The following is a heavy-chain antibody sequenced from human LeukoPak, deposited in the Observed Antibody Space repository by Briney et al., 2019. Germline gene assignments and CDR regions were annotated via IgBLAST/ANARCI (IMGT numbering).Heavy chain of an antibody. D-gene: IGHD3-3*01. V-gene: IGHV4-4*07. J-gene: IGHJ4*02. Sequence: SETLSLTCTDSGGSISSYYWNCIPPPAGKGLEWIGRIYASGSTNYNTSLKSRVTMSLDTSENQFSLKLSSVTAADTAVYYCARQYYDFWSLFDHWGQGTLVTVSS. CDR2: IYASGST. CDR3: ARQYYDFWSLFDH. CDR1: GGSISSYY.